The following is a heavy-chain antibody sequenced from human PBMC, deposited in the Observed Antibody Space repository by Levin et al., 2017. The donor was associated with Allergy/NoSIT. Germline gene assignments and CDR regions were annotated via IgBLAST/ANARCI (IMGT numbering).Heavy chain of an antibody. Sequence: SQTLSLTCTVSGVSISTNPYYWAWIRQPPGRGLEWIGSIYYNGYTRYNPSLKSRLTVSLDTSNNQFSLKLTSVTAADTAVYFCARDPLRMEWGSYRYIGGVDYWGQETLVTVSS. D-gene: IGHD3-16*02. CDR1: GVSISTNPYY. J-gene: IGHJ4*02. CDR3: ARDPLRMEWGSYRYIGGVDY. CDR2: IYYNGYT. V-gene: IGHV4-39*07.